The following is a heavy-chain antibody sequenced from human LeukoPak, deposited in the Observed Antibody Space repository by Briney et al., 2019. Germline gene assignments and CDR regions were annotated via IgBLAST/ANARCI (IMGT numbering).Heavy chain of an antibody. V-gene: IGHV3-33*01. D-gene: IGHD1-1*01. CDR3: ASNRYNDHDY. CDR2: IWYDGSNI. J-gene: IGHJ4*02. Sequence: PGRSLRLSCAASGFTFSLFGMHWVRQAPGKGLEYVAGIWYDGSNIDYGDSVKGRFTISRDNSQNTLILQMNSLKTEDTAVYYCASNRYNDHDYWGQGTLVTVSS. CDR1: GFTFSLFG.